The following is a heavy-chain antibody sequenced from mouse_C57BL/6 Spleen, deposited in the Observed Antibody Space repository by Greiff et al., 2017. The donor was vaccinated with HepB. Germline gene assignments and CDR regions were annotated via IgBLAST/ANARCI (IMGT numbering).Heavy chain of an antibody. J-gene: IGHJ3*01. CDR3: ARGRPWFAY. CDR1: GYTFTSYW. CDR2: IDPSDSYT. Sequence: VQLQQSGAELVKPGASVKLSCKASGYTFTSYWMQWVKQRPGQGLEWIGEIDPSDSYTNYNQKFKGKATLTVDTSSSTAYMQLSSLTSEDSAVYYCARGRPWFAYWGQGTLVTVSA. V-gene: IGHV1-50*01.